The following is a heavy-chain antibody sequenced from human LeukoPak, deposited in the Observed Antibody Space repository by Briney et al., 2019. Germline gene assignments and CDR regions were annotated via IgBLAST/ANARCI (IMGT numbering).Heavy chain of an antibody. V-gene: IGHV3-23*01. CDR1: GFTFSSYA. CDR3: ARVFSVGGDYFDY. CDR2: ISGSGGST. Sequence: GGSLRLSCAASGFTFSSYAMSWVRQAPGKGLEWVSAISGSGGSTYYADSVKGRFTISRDNAKNSLYLQMNSLRAEDTAVYYCARVFSVGGDYFDYWGQGTLVTVSS. D-gene: IGHD5/OR15-5a*01. J-gene: IGHJ4*02.